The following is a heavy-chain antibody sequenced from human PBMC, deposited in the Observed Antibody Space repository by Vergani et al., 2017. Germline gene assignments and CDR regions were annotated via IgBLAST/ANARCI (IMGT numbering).Heavy chain of an antibody. CDR3: ARDMVRGVSYGMDV. D-gene: IGHD3-10*01. V-gene: IGHV4-31*03. J-gene: IGHJ6*02. CDR2: IYYSGST. CDR1: GGSISSGGYY. Sequence: QVQLQESGPGLVKPSQTLSLTCTVSGGSISSGGYYWSWIRQHPGKGLEWIGYIYYSGSTYYNPSLKSRVTISVDTSKNQFSLKLSSVTAADTAVYYCARDMVRGVSYGMDVWGQGTTVTVSS.